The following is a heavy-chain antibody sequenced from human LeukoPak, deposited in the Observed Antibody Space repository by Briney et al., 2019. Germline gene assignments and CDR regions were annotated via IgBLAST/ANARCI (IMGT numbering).Heavy chain of an antibody. J-gene: IGHJ4*02. CDR1: DYIFTNYG. V-gene: IGHV1-18*01. Sequence: ASVKVSCKASDYIFTNYGISWVRQAPGQGLEWMGWISVYNGDTNYAQKLQGRVTMTTDTSTSTAYMEVRSLRSDDTAVYYCARAYRGYSYGYFGYWGQGTLVTVSS. CDR2: ISVYNGDT. CDR3: ARAYRGYSYGYFGY. D-gene: IGHD5-18*01.